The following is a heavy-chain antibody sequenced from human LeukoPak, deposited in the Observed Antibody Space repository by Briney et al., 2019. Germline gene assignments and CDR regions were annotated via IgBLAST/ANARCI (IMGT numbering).Heavy chain of an antibody. V-gene: IGHV1-69*04. J-gene: IGHJ4*02. D-gene: IGHD3-10*01. Sequence: GASVKVSCKASEGTFSSYAISWVRQAPGQGLEWMGRIIPIFGIANYAQKFQGRVTITADKSTSTAYMELSSLRSEDTAVYYCARSYYYGSGSYPLDYWGQGTLVTVSS. CDR3: ARSYYYGSGSYPLDY. CDR1: EGTFSSYA. CDR2: IIPIFGIA.